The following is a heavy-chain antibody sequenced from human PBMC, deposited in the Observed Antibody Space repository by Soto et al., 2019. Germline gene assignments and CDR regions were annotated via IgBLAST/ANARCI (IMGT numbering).Heavy chain of an antibody. V-gene: IGHV3-30*18. CDR2: ISHEGSNK. CDR1: GFTFSSYG. J-gene: IGHJ4*02. CDR3: ANGINYGDYYDFDY. Sequence: QVQLVEAGGGVVQPGRSLRLSCAASGFTFSSYGMHWVRQAPGKGLEWVAVISHEGSNKYYADSVKGRFTVSRDNFXNTLYLQMNSLRAEDTAVYYCANGINYGDYYDFDYWGQGTLVTVSS. D-gene: IGHD4-17*01.